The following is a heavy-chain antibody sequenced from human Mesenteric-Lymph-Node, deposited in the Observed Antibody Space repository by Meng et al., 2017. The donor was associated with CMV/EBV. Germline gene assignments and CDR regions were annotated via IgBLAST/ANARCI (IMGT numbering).Heavy chain of an antibody. Sequence: GGSLRLSCAASGFTFSSYSMNWVRQAPGKGLEWVSSISSSSSYIYYADSVQGRFTISRDDSKNTLYLQMNSLRPEDTAVYYCAREGDNTGYYQVYFDNWGQGTLVTVSS. CDR1: GFTFSSYS. CDR2: ISSSSSYI. CDR3: AREGDNTGYYQVYFDN. J-gene: IGHJ4*02. V-gene: IGHV3-21*01. D-gene: IGHD3-9*01.